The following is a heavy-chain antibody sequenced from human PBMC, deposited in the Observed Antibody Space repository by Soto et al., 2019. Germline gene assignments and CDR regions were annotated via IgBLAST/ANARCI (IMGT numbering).Heavy chain of an antibody. J-gene: IGHJ4*02. Sequence: EVQLLESGGGLVQPGGSLRLSCAASGFTFSSYAMSWVRQAPGKGLEWVSGITGRGSDTYYADSVKGRFTISRDNSKNALYLQMNSLRAEDTAVYYCAKKAVADRRPIDSGQGTLVTVSS. CDR3: AKKAVADRRPID. CDR1: GFTFSSYA. V-gene: IGHV3-23*01. D-gene: IGHD6-6*01. CDR2: ITGRGSDT.